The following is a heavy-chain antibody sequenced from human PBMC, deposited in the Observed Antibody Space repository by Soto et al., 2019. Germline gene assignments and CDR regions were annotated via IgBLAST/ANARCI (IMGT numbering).Heavy chain of an antibody. CDR1: GFNFRNYN. V-gene: IGHV3-21*06. CDR3: ARDVRGLYDS. CDR2: VSGSSSYI. J-gene: IGHJ5*01. Sequence: GGSLRLSCEASGFNFRNYNMIWVRQAPGKGLEWVSSVSGSSSYIYYADSVKGRFTVSRDNANNLVFLQMNGLRPEEATMYCCARDVRGLYDSWGQGTMVTVSS.